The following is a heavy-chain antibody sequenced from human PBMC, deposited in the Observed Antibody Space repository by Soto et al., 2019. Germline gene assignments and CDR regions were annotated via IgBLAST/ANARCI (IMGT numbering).Heavy chain of an antibody. V-gene: IGHV3-7*03. Sequence: GGSLRLSCAASGLTFSGHWMTWVRQTPGEGLQWVAAIKPDGSETFYVDPVKGRFTISRDNARNSLFLQMDSLRAEDTAVYYCTSRPSGMTYHAVFDFWGQGTLVTVSS. CDR3: TSRPSGMTYHAVFDF. D-gene: IGHD2-21*02. CDR1: GLTFSGHW. J-gene: IGHJ4*02. CDR2: IKPDGSET.